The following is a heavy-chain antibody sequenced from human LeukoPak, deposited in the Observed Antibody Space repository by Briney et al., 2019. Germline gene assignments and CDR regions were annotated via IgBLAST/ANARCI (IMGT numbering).Heavy chain of an antibody. J-gene: IGHJ6*02. CDR2: ISGSGGST. Sequence: QPGGSLRLSCAASGFTFSSYAMSWVRQAPGKGLEWVSAISGSGGSTYYADSVKGRFTISRDNSKNTLYLQMNSLRAEDTAVYYCAKGSLVDYYDFWSGYSLYYYYYYGMDVWGQGTTVTVSS. CDR1: GFTFSSYA. V-gene: IGHV3-23*01. CDR3: AKGSLVDYYDFWSGYSLYYYYYYGMDV. D-gene: IGHD3-3*01.